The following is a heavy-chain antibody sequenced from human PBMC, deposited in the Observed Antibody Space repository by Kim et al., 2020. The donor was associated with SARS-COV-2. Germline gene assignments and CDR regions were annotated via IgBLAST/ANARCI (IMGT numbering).Heavy chain of an antibody. CDR1: GDSVSSKSGA. CDR2: TYYRSKWYN. CDR3: ARDRSSVYDLYYGMDV. D-gene: IGHD5-12*01. J-gene: IGHJ6*02. Sequence: SQTLSLTCAISGDSVSSKSGAWNWIRQSPSRGLEWLGKTYYRSKWYNDYAVSVKSRITINPDTSKNQFSLQLNSVTPEDTAVYYCARDRSSVYDLYYGMDVWGQGTTVTVSS. V-gene: IGHV6-1*01.